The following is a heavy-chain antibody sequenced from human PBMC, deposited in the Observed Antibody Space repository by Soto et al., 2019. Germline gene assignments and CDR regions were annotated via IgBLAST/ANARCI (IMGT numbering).Heavy chain of an antibody. Sequence: QVQLVQSGAEVKKPGSSVNVSCKTSGGTFGNSAVTWVRQAPGQGLEWLGGIVPMFGTANYAQKFQGRVTMTADESTITYYMELSSLNTDDTAVYYCARDGDPQSAFWSGPLGGGRFDPWGQGTLVTVSS. CDR2: IVPMFGTA. V-gene: IGHV1-69*12. CDR3: ARDGDPQSAFWSGPLGGGRFDP. CDR1: GGTFGNSA. J-gene: IGHJ5*02. D-gene: IGHD3-3*01.